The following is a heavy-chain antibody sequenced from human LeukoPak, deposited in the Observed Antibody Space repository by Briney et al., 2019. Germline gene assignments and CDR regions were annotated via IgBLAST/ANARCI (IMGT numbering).Heavy chain of an antibody. D-gene: IGHD3-22*01. V-gene: IGHV3-33*05. CDR2: VSYEGSTK. Sequence: PCKASGYTFTGYYMHWVRQAPGKGLEWVAVVSYEGSTKYYADSVKGRFTISRDNSKNTLYLQMNSLRAEDTAVYYCAKRGYYYDSSGYYYFDYWGQGTLVTVSS. CDR1: GYTFTGYY. CDR3: AKRGYYYDSSGYYYFDY. J-gene: IGHJ4*02.